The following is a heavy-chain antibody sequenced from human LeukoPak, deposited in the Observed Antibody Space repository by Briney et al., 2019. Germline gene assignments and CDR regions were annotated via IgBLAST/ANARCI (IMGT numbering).Heavy chain of an antibody. J-gene: IGHJ4*02. V-gene: IGHV4-34*01. D-gene: IGHD1-1*01. CDR2: INHSGST. CDR1: GGSFSGYY. Sequence: PSETLSLTCAVYGGSFSGYYWSWIRQPPGKGLEWIGEINHSGSTNYNPSLKSRVTISVDTSKNQFSLKLSSVTAADTAVYYCARHSVQGGYFDYWGQGTLVTVSS. CDR3: ARHSVQGGYFDY.